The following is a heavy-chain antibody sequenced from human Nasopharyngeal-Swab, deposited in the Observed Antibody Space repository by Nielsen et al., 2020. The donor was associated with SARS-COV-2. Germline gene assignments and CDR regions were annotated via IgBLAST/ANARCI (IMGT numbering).Heavy chain of an antibody. V-gene: IGHV1-8*01. CDR1: GYTFTSYD. CDR3: ARGHQCQLLFHYYYYMDV. Sequence: ASVKVSCKASGYTFTSYDINWVRQATGQGLEWMGWMNPNSGNTGYAQKFQGRVTMTRNTSISTAYMELSSLRSEDTAVYYCARGHQCQLLFHYYYYMDVWGKGTTVTVYS. CDR2: MNPNSGNT. J-gene: IGHJ6*03. D-gene: IGHD2-2*01.